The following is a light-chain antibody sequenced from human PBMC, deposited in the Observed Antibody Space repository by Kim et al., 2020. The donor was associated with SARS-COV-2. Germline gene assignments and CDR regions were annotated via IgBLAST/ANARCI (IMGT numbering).Light chain of an antibody. V-gene: IGKV1-5*01. CDR2: DAS. CDR3: QQYNRYALT. Sequence: DIQMTQSPSTLSAAVGDRVTITCRASQSLSRWLAWYQQKPGRAPKLLIYDASSLASGVPSRFSGSRSGTDFTLTISSLQPDDFATYYCQQYNRYALTFGGGTKVEIK. CDR1: QSLSRW. J-gene: IGKJ4*01.